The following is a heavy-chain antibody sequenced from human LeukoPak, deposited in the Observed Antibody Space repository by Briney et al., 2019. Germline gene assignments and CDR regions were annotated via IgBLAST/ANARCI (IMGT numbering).Heavy chain of an antibody. CDR1: GYTFTGYY. D-gene: IGHD3-22*01. V-gene: IGHV1-2*02. CDR2: INRKMDGT. Sequence: GASVKVSCKASGYTFTGYYMHWVRQTLGQGLEWMGWINRKMDGTNYAQNFWGGVTLTRDTTLRTRYMEMSRVRSDDTAVCYTVSIGVVVMGFDYWGQGTLVTVSS. J-gene: IGHJ4*02. CDR3: VSIGVVVMGFDY.